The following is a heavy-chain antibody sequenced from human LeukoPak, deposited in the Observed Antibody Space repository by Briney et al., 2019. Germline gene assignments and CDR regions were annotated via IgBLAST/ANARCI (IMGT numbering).Heavy chain of an antibody. Sequence: ASVKVSCKASGYTFTGYYMHWVRQAPGQGLEWMGWINPNSGGTNYAQKFQGRVTMTRDTPISTAYMELSRLRSDDTAVYYCARDPPRPNYYDSSGSNNGEDYWGQGTLVTVSS. CDR1: GYTFTGYY. CDR2: INPNSGGT. D-gene: IGHD3-22*01. V-gene: IGHV1-2*02. CDR3: ARDPPRPNYYDSSGSNNGEDY. J-gene: IGHJ4*02.